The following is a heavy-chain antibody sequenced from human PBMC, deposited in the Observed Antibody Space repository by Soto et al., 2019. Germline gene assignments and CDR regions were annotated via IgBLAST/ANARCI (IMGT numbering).Heavy chain of an antibody. CDR1: GFTFSSYS. Sequence: EVQLVESGGGLVKPGGSLRLSCAASGFTFSSYSMNWVRQAPGKGLEWVSSISSSSSYIYYADSVKGRFTISRDNAKNSLYLQMSSLRAEDTAVYYCVRIQLGYDAFDIWGQGTMVTVSS. D-gene: IGHD6-6*01. V-gene: IGHV3-21*01. J-gene: IGHJ3*02. CDR3: VRIQLGYDAFDI. CDR2: ISSSSSYI.